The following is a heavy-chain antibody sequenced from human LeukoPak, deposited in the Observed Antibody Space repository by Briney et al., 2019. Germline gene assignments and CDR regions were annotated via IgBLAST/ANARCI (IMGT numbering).Heavy chain of an antibody. V-gene: IGHV4-34*01. Sequence: SETLSLTCAVYGGSFSGYYWSWIRQPPGKGLEWIGEINHSGSTNYNPSLKSRVTISVDTSKNQFSLKLSSATAADTAVYYCARGLARYSSGWYAYWGQGTLVTVSS. D-gene: IGHD6-19*01. CDR3: ARGLARYSSGWYAY. CDR1: GGSFSGYY. J-gene: IGHJ4*02. CDR2: INHSGST.